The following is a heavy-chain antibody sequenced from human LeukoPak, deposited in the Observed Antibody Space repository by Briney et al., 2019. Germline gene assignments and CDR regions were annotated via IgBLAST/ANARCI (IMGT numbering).Heavy chain of an antibody. Sequence: PSEALSLTCTVSGGSISSYYWSWIRQPPGKGLEWIGYIYYTGSTNYNPSLKSRVTISVDTSKNQFSLKLNSVTAADTAVYYCARDREAYYGGDFGSYFDYWGQGTLVTVSS. J-gene: IGHJ4*02. D-gene: IGHD4-23*01. V-gene: IGHV4-59*01. CDR1: GGSISSYY. CDR3: ARDREAYYGGDFGSYFDY. CDR2: IYYTGST.